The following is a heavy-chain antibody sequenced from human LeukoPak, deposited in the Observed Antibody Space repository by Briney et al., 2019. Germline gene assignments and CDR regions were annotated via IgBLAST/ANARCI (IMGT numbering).Heavy chain of an antibody. V-gene: IGHV4-39*07. CDR2: INHSGST. J-gene: IGHJ4*02. D-gene: IGHD3-22*01. CDR3: ARSGSSGYYPFDY. Sequence: PSETLSLTCTVSGGSIRSSYYYWGWIRQPPGKGLEWIGEINHSGSTNYNPSLKSRVTISVDTSKNQFSLKLSSVTAADTAVYYCARSGSSGYYPFDYWGQGTLVTVSS. CDR1: GGSIRSSYYY.